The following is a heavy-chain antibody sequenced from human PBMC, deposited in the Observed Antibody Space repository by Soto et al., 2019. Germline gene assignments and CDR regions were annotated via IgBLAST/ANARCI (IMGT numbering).Heavy chain of an antibody. V-gene: IGHV1-3*01. CDR2: INVGNGDT. J-gene: IGHJ6*02. CDR3: VRIIGGRYGLAV. Sequence: LHSPYHYTKQRIEWMGWINVGNGDTKYSQKFQGRVTITRDTSASTAYMELSSLTSEDMVLYYGVRIIGGRYGLAVWVQGTTVTVS. D-gene: IGHD2-15*01.